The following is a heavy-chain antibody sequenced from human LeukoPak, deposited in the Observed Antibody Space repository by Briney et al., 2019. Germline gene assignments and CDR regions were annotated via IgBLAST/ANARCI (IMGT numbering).Heavy chain of an antibody. J-gene: IGHJ4*02. CDR3: ARHGSTDYFDY. D-gene: IGHD2-2*03. V-gene: IGHV4-39*01. CDR1: GGSISSTTSY. Sequence: SETLSLTCAVSGGSISSTTSYWGWIRQPPGKGLEWIRRIYYSGSTFYNPSLKSRVTISVDTSKNQLSLRLSSVTAADTAVYYCARHGSTDYFDYWGQGTLVTVSS. CDR2: IYYSGST.